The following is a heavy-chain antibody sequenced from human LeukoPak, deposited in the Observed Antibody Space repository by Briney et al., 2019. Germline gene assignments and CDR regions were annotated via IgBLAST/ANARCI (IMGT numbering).Heavy chain of an antibody. Sequence: PSQTLSLTCTVSGGSSSSGGYYWSWIRQPPGKGLEWIGYIYHSGSTYYNPSLKSRVTISVDRSKNQFSLKLSSVTAADTAVHYCARDPLSCSSTSCYTNWGQGTLVTVSS. V-gene: IGHV4-30-2*01. D-gene: IGHD2-2*02. CDR2: IYHSGST. J-gene: IGHJ4*02. CDR1: GGSSSSGGYY. CDR3: ARDPLSCSSTSCYTN.